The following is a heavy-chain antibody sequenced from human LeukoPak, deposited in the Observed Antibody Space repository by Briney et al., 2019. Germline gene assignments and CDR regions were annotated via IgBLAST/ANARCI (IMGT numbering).Heavy chain of an antibody. V-gene: IGHV4-31*03. CDR3: ARDRRLGYCSSTSCTYNWFDP. Sequence: SQTLSLTCTVSGGSISSGGYYWSWIRQHPGKGLEWIGYIYYSGSTYYNPSLKSRVTISVDTSKNQFSLKLSSVTAADTAVYYCARDRRLGYCSSTSCTYNWFDPWGQGTLVTASS. CDR2: IYYSGST. CDR1: GGSISSGGYY. D-gene: IGHD2-2*01. J-gene: IGHJ5*02.